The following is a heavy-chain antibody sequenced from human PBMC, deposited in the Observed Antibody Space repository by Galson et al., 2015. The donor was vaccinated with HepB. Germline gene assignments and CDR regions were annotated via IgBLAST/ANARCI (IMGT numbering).Heavy chain of an antibody. CDR3: ARVGMSHYYFDF. CDR1: GYTFKNYG. CDR2: ISPYNGNT. J-gene: IGHJ4*02. Sequence: SVKVSCKASGYTFKNYGLTWVRQAPGQGFEWMGWISPYNGNTNYAQKFQDRVTMTTDASTSTAYMELRSLRSDDTAVYYCARVGMSHYYFDFWGRGTLVTVSS. V-gene: IGHV1-18*01. D-gene: IGHD1-14*01.